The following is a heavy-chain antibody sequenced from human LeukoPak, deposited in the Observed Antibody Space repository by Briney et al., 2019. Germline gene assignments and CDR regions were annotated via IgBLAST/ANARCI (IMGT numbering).Heavy chain of an antibody. CDR1: GGSISSYY. D-gene: IGHD3-22*01. V-gene: IGHV4-59*01. CDR3: ARGLSSAYNWFDP. J-gene: IGHJ5*02. CDR2: IYYSGST. Sequence: PSETLSLTCTVSGGSISSYYWSWIRQPPGKGLEWIGYIYYSGSTDYNPSLKSRVTISVDTSKNQFSLKLSSVIAADTAVYYCARGLSSAYNWFDPWGQGTLVTVSS.